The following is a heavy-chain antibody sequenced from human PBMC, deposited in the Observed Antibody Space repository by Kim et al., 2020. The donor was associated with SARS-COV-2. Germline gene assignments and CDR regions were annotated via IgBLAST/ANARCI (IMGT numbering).Heavy chain of an antibody. CDR2: IYYGGST. CDR3: AAGQKRLFWFGSVLAPNYFDS. V-gene: IGHV4-31*03. CDR1: GASIRSPTYV. Sequence: SETLSLTCTVSGASIRSPTYVWSWIRHHPGKGLEWIGYIYYGGSTHYNPSLKSRLSMSLDTSKNQFSLNLHSVTAADTAVYFCAAGQKRLFWFGSVLAPNYFDSWGQGNLVTVSS. J-gene: IGHJ4*02. D-gene: IGHD3-10*01.